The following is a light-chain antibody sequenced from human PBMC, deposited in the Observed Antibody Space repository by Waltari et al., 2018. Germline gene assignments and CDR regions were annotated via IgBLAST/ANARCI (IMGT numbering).Light chain of an antibody. J-gene: IGKJ1*01. CDR2: AAS. CDR1: QDIRNY. Sequence: DIQMNQSPSSLSASVGDRVTITCRASQDIRNYLSWYQQKPGKVPKLLISAASTLQSGVPSRFSGRESGTDFTLTISSLQPEDVGTYYCQKYDSVPWTFGQGTKVEIK. CDR3: QKYDSVPWT. V-gene: IGKV1-27*01.